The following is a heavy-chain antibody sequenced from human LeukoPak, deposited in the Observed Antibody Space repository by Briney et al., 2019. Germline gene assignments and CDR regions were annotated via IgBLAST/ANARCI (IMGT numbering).Heavy chain of an antibody. J-gene: IGHJ4*02. Sequence: GGSLRLSCAASGFIFSNYGMHWVRQAPGKGLEWVAFIRYDGSNKYYVDSVKGRLTISRDNAKNTLYLQMNSLRAEDTAVYYCAKDVLYGSGTYNFDYWGQGTLVTVSS. CDR1: GFIFSNYG. V-gene: IGHV3-30*02. CDR3: AKDVLYGSGTYNFDY. CDR2: IRYDGSNK. D-gene: IGHD3-10*01.